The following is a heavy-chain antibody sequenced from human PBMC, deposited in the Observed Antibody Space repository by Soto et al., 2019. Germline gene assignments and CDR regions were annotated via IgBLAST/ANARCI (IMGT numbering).Heavy chain of an antibody. CDR3: ARGNHRWLQLWYFDL. D-gene: IGHD5-12*01. Sequence: QVQLVQSGAEVKKPGSSVTVSCKASGGTFSSYTISWVRQAPGRGLEWMGGIIPILGTANYAQKFQGRVTITADESTSTAYMELSSLRSEDTAVYYCARGNHRWLQLWYFDLWGRGTLVTVSS. V-gene: IGHV1-69*12. CDR2: IIPILGTA. CDR1: GGTFSSYT. J-gene: IGHJ2*01.